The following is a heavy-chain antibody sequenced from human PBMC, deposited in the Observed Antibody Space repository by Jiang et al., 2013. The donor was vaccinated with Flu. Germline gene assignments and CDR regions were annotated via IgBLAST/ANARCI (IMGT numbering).Heavy chain of an antibody. J-gene: IGHJ4*02. CDR3: AKDRAAATAIDY. D-gene: IGHD2-21*02. CDR1: GFIVSSNG. CDR2: ISYDENDK. V-gene: IGHV3-30*18. Sequence: QLVESGGGVVQPGRSLRLSCAASGFIVSSNGMHWVRQAPGKGLEWVATISYDENDKHYAGSVKGRFTISRDTSKNTLSLQMNSLRTDDTAVYYCAKDRAAATAIDYWGQGTLVTVSS.